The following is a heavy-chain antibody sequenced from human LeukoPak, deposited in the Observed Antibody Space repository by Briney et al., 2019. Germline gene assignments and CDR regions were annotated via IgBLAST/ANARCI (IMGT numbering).Heavy chain of an antibody. CDR2: INTDESVI. Sequence: GGSLRLSCTASGFTFRNYWMHWVRQAPGKGLVWVSRINTDESVISYADSVKGRFTISRDNAKNTPYLQMSSLRAEDTALYYCARDLGYCSGGRCYYYYGMDVWGQGTTVTVSS. D-gene: IGHD2-15*01. V-gene: IGHV3-74*01. J-gene: IGHJ6*02. CDR3: ARDLGYCSGGRCYYYYGMDV. CDR1: GFTFRNYW.